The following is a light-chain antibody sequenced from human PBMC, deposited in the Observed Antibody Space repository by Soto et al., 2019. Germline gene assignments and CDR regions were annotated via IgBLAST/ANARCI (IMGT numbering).Light chain of an antibody. Sequence: QSALTQPASMSGSPGQSITISCTGSSSDVGSYKYVSWYQQHPGKAPKLIIYEVSNRPSGVSLRFSGSKSGNTASLTLSGLQADDEAEYYCASFSNSTFVFGSGTQLTVL. CDR3: ASFSNSTFV. V-gene: IGLV2-14*01. CDR1: SSDVGSYKY. J-gene: IGLJ7*01. CDR2: EVS.